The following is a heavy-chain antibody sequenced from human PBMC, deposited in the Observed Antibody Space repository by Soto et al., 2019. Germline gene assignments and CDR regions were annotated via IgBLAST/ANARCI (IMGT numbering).Heavy chain of an antibody. D-gene: IGHD1-26*01. CDR3: ATSEWGGFPYFFDY. J-gene: IGHJ4*02. Sequence: EVQLVESGGGLVQPGGSLRLSCAASGFIVSDKYMSWVRQAPGKEPEWVSVIYTGGSTYYADSVKGRFYISRAKSNIALYLQMNGLRAEARAVYFCATSEWGGFPYFFDYWGQGSLVTVSS. CDR1: GFIVSDKY. V-gene: IGHV3-66*01. CDR2: IYTGGST.